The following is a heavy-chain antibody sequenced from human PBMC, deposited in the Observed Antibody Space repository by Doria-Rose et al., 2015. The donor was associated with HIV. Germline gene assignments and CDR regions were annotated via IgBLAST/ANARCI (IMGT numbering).Heavy chain of an antibody. D-gene: IGHD6-13*01. V-gene: IGHV2-26*01. Sequence: SGPVLVKPTETLTLTCTVSGVSLSSPGMGVSWIRQPPGKALEWLANIFSDDERSYKTPLKSRLTPSRGTSKSQVVLTMTDMDPVDTATYYCARIKSSRWYHKYYFDFWGQGTLVIVSA. CDR1: GVSLSSPGMG. J-gene: IGHJ4*02. CDR2: IFSDDER. CDR3: ARIKSSRWYHKYYFDF.